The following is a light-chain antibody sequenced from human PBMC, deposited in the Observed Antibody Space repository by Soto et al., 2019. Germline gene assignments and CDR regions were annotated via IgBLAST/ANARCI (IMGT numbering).Light chain of an antibody. V-gene: IGKV3-15*01. CDR3: QQYSQWPLYT. Sequence: ERVMTQSPATVPAPPGERITLSCRASQSVNSDLAWYQQTPGQAPRPLIYDASTRAAGVPARFSGSGSGTEFTLTISSLQSEDFALYYCQQYSQWPLYTFGQGTKVDIK. CDR2: DAS. CDR1: QSVNSD. J-gene: IGKJ2*01.